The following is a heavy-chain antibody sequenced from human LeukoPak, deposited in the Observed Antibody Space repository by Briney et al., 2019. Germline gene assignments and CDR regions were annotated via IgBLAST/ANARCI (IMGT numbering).Heavy chain of an antibody. Sequence: GTSLRLSCAGSGFTFSTYVMQWVRQAPGKGLEWVARISHDEMHKSYADSVKGRVTISRDNSKNTLFLEMHSLRAEDTATYYCVRDLDWLLYDYWGQGTLVTVSS. V-gene: IGHV3-30*12. J-gene: IGHJ4*02. CDR3: VRDLDWLLYDY. CDR1: GFTFSTYV. CDR2: ISHDEMHK. D-gene: IGHD3-9*01.